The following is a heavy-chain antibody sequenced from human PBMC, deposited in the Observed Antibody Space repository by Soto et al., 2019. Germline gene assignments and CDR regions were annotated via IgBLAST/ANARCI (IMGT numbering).Heavy chain of an antibody. CDR2: IYYSGST. CDR3: ARDTRRYGGNRFDY. J-gene: IGHJ4*02. CDR1: GGSISSYY. Sequence: SETLSLTCTVSGGSISSYYWSWIRQPPGKGLEWIGYIYYSGSTNYNPSLKSRVTISVDTSKNQFSLKLSSVTAADTAVYYCARDTRRYGGNRFDYWGQGTLVTVSS. D-gene: IGHD4-17*01. V-gene: IGHV4-59*12.